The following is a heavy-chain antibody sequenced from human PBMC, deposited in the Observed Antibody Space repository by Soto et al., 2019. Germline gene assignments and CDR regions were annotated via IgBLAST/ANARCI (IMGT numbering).Heavy chain of an antibody. CDR3: AKDHGRYFDY. V-gene: IGHV3-30*18. CDR2: ISYDGSNK. CDR1: GFTFSSYG. J-gene: IGHJ4*02. Sequence: GGSLRLSCAASGFTFSSYGMHWVRQAPGKGLEWVAVISYDGSNKYYADSVKGRFTISRDNSKNTLYLQMNSLRAEDTAVYYCAKDHGRYFDYWGQGTLVTVSS.